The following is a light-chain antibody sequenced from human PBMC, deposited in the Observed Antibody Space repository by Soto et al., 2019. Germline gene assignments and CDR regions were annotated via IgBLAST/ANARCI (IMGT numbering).Light chain of an antibody. J-gene: IGLJ1*01. CDR3: PSCITANTRCV. V-gene: IGLV2-14*01. Sequence: THPASLAGSPGHSITIACTGTSSDIGRYNYVSWFQQHRGKVPKLVIFEVNYRPSGVSDRFSGSKCGNTASLTITGLQADDEADYYCPSCITANTRCVFGSGTKVTVL. CDR1: SSDIGRYNY. CDR2: EVN.